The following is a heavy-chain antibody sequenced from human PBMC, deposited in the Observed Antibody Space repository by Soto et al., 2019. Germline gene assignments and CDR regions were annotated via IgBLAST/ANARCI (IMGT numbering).Heavy chain of an antibody. CDR1: GFTFSNYA. V-gene: IGHV3-23*01. J-gene: IGHJ3*02. CDR2: ISAGGSSA. D-gene: IGHD1-26*01. Sequence: GGSLRLSCAVSGFTFSNYAINWVRQAPGKGLEWVSGISAGGSSAFYADSVKGRFTISGDNAMNTLYLHMNSLRAEDTAVYYCAKVYYSWTFPRAFDIWRQGTMVTVSS. CDR3: AKVYYSWTFPRAFDI.